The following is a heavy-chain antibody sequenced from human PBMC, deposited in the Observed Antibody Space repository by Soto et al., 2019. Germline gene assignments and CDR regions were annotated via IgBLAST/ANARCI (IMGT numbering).Heavy chain of an antibody. J-gene: IGHJ6*02. D-gene: IGHD5-18*01. CDR3: AREYSYGYYYYYGMDV. CDR1: GFTVRSNY. V-gene: IGHV3-66*01. Sequence: HPGGSLRLSCATSGFTVRSNYMSWVRQAPGKGLEWVSVIYSDGSTYYADSVKGRFTISRDNSKNTLYLQMNSLRAEDTAVYYCAREYSYGYYYYYGMDVWGQGTTVTVSS. CDR2: IYSDGST.